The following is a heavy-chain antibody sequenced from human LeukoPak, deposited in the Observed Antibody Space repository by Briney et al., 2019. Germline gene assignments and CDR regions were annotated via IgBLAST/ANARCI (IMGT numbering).Heavy chain of an antibody. V-gene: IGHV3-30-3*01. CDR1: GFTFSSYA. Sequence: GGSLRLSCAASGFTFSSYAMHWVRQAPGKGLEWVAVISYDGSNKYYADSVKGRFTISRDNSKSTLYLQMNSLRAEDTAVYYCARAAAQWELLGPFDYWGQGTLVTVSS. D-gene: IGHD1-26*01. J-gene: IGHJ4*02. CDR2: ISYDGSNK. CDR3: ARAAAQWELLGPFDY.